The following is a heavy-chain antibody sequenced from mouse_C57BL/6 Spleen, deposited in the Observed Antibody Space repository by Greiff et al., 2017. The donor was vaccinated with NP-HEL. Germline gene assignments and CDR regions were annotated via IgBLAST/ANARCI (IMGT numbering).Heavy chain of an antibody. V-gene: IGHV1-63*01. CDR3: AREGQLRLRSYYFDY. J-gene: IGHJ2*01. D-gene: IGHD3-2*02. Sequence: VQLQQSGAELVRPGTSVKMSCKASGYTFTNYWIGWAKQRPGHGLEWIGDIYPGGGYTNYNEKFKGKATLTADKSSSTAYMQFSSLTSEDSAIYYCAREGQLRLRSYYFDYWGQGTTLTVSS. CDR2: IYPGGGYT. CDR1: GYTFTNYW.